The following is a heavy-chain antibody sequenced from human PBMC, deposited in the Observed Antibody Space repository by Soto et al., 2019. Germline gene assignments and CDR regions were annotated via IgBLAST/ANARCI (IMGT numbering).Heavy chain of an antibody. J-gene: IGHJ5*02. CDR1: GGSISSGDYY. D-gene: IGHD6-13*01. Sequence: SETLSLTCTVSGGSISSGDYYWSWIRQPPGKGLEWIGYIYYSGSTYYNPSLKSRVTISVDTSKNQFSLKLSSVTAADTAVYYCARGSSSWSRFDPWGQGTLVPVSS. V-gene: IGHV4-30-4*01. CDR3: ARGSSSWSRFDP. CDR2: IYYSGST.